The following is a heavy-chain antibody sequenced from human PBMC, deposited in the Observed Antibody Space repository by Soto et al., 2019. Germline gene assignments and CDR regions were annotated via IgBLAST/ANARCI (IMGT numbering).Heavy chain of an antibody. CDR3: VRESTPPFLDS. J-gene: IGHJ4*02. V-gene: IGHV3-33*02. Sequence: VESGGGVVQSGRSLTLSCESSGFTVNLYGVHWVRQAPGKGLEWLSLLWYDGIRQDYAESVRGRFTVSRDSSTNTIFLRMNSLRVDDTAVYFCVRESTPPFLDSWGRGSLVTVTS. CDR2: LWYDGIRQ. D-gene: IGHD2-2*01. CDR1: GFTVNLYG.